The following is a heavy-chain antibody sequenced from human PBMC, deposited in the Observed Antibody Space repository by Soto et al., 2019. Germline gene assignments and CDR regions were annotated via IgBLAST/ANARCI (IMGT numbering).Heavy chain of an antibody. J-gene: IGHJ4*02. Sequence: SQTLSLTCAISGDSVSSNSAAWNWIRQSPSRGLEWLGRTYYRSKWYNDYAVSVKSRITINPDTSKNQFSLQLNSVTPEDTAVYYCARAALWTGIAVAGEFDYWGQGTLVTVS. CDR1: GDSVSSNSAA. D-gene: IGHD6-19*01. CDR2: TYYRSKWYN. CDR3: ARAALWTGIAVAGEFDY. V-gene: IGHV6-1*01.